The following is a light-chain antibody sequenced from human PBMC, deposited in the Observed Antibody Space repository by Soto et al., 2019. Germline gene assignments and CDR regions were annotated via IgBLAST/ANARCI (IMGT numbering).Light chain of an antibody. Sequence: EIEMTQSPSSLSVSPGDGATLSCRASQTVASNVAWYQQKPGQGPRLLIHGASTRAAGVPARFSGSGSGTDFTLTLSSLQSEDFAVYYCQQYHNWPPQYTFGQGTKLQIK. V-gene: IGKV3-15*01. J-gene: IGKJ2*01. CDR2: GAS. CDR1: QTVASN. CDR3: QQYHNWPPQYT.